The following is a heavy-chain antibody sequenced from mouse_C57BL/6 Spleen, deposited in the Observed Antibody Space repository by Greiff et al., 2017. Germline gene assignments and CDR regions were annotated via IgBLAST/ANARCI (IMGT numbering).Heavy chain of an antibody. CDR3: ARRGVYYGYDDWYFDG. D-gene: IGHD2-2*01. CDR2: IDPNSGGT. CDR1: GYTFTSYW. V-gene: IGHV1-72*01. Sequence: QVHVKQPGAELVKPGASVKLSCKASGYTFTSYWMHWVKQRPGRGLEWIGRIDPNSGGTKYNEKFKSKATLTVDKPSSTAYLQLSSLASEGCAVYYCARRGVYYGYDDWYFDGWGTGSTGTVTS. J-gene: IGHJ1*03.